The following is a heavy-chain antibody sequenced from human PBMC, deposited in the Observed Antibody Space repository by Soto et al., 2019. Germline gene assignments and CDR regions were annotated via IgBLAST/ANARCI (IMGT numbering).Heavy chain of an antibody. J-gene: IGHJ4*02. CDR3: ARDFFWGPLSMSFDY. CDR2: ISSSSSYI. CDR1: GFTFSSYS. V-gene: IGHV3-21*01. D-gene: IGHD7-27*01. Sequence: GGSLRLSCAASGFTFSSYSMNWVRQAPGKGLEWASSISSSSSYIYYADSVKGRFTISRDNAKNSLYLQMNSLRAEDTAVYYCARDFFWGPLSMSFDYWGQGTLVTVSS.